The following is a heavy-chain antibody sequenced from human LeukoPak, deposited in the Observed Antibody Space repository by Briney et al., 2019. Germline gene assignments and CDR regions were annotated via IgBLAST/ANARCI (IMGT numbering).Heavy chain of an antibody. CDR2: ISGSGGST. CDR3: AKDRDDIYIYYYYGMDV. Sequence: PGGSLRLSCAASGFTFSSYAMSWVRRAPGKGLEWVSAISGSGGSTYYADSVKGRFTISRDNSKNTLYLQMNSLRAEDTAVYYCAKDRDDIYIYYYYGMDVWGQGTTVTVSS. CDR1: GFTFSSYA. V-gene: IGHV3-23*01. D-gene: IGHD1-1*01. J-gene: IGHJ6*02.